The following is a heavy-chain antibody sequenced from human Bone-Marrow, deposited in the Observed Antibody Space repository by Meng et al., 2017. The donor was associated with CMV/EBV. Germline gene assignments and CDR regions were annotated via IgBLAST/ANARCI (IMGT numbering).Heavy chain of an antibody. D-gene: IGHD3-3*01. J-gene: IGHJ6*02. CDR2: ISGSGGST. V-gene: IGHV3-23*01. CDR3: AKVEKGTIFGVVITKHYGMDV. Sequence: GGSLRLSCAASGFTFSSYAMSWVRQAPGKGLEWVSAISGSGGSTYYADSVKGRFTISRDNSKNTLYLQMNSLRAKDTAVYYCAKVEKGTIFGVVITKHYGMDVWGQGTTVTVSS. CDR1: GFTFSSYA.